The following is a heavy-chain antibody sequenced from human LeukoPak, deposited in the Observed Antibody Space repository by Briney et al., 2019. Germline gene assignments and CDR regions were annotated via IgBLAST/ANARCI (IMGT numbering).Heavy chain of an antibody. J-gene: IGHJ6*02. Sequence: GGSLRLSCAASGFTFDDYGMNWARQAPGKGLEWVASINHNGNVNYYVDSVKGRFTISRDNAKNSLHLQMSNLRAEDTAVYFCARGGGLDVWGQGATVTVSS. D-gene: IGHD3-16*01. CDR2: INHNGNVN. V-gene: IGHV3-7*03. CDR3: ARGGGLDV. CDR1: GFTFDDYG.